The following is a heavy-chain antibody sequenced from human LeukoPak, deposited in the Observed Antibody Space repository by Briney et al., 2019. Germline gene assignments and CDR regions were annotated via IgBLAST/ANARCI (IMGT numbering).Heavy chain of an antibody. V-gene: IGHV5-51*01. CDR2: THPGGSET. J-gene: IGHJ4*02. CDR3: ARASRDGYNQNFDH. CDR1: GYDFSTYW. Sequence: GESLKISCKGLGYDFSTYWNAWVRQRPGKGLEWMGITHPGGSETRYDPSFQGQVTISVDRSTNTAYLQWSSLRASDIAMYYCARASRDGYNQNFDHWGQGTLVTVSS. D-gene: IGHD5-24*01.